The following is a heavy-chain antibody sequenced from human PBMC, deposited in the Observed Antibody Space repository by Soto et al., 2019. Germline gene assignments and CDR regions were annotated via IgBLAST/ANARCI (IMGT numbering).Heavy chain of an antibody. CDR1: GFTFSSYS. J-gene: IGHJ6*02. V-gene: IGHV3-21*01. D-gene: IGHD3-16*01. Sequence: GGSLRLSCAASGFTFSSYSMNWVRQAPGKGLEWVSSISSSSSYIYYADSVKGRFTISRDNAKNSLYLQMNSLRAEDTAVYYCARDRQPLPSYYYSMDVWGQGTTVTVSS. CDR2: ISSSSSYI. CDR3: ARDRQPLPSYYYSMDV.